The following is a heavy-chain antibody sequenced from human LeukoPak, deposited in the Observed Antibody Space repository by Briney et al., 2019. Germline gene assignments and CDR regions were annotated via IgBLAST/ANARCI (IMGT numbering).Heavy chain of an antibody. CDR3: ARGYCGGITSCPFIWFDP. Sequence: PSETLSLTCTVSGYSISSGYYWGWIRQPPGKGLEWIGNIDHGGSSIYNSSLRSRVTISRGTSKNQFSLKLSSVTAADTAVYYCARGYCGGITSCPFIWFDPWGQGALVTVSS. D-gene: IGHD2-21*01. J-gene: IGHJ5*02. V-gene: IGHV4-38-2*02. CDR2: IDHGGSS. CDR1: GYSISSGYY.